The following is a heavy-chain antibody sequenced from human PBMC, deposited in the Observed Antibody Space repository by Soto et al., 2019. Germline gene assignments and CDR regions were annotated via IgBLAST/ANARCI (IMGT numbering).Heavy chain of an antibody. Sequence: PGQRLEWMGWINAGNGNTKYSQKFQGRVTITRDTSASTAYMELSSLRSEDTAVYYCARELGPRARNCDFSFGYYTTAF. J-gene: IGHJ3*01. D-gene: IGHD3-3*01. CDR2: INAGNGNT. V-gene: IGHV1-3*01. CDR3: ARELGPRARNCDFSFGYYTTAF.